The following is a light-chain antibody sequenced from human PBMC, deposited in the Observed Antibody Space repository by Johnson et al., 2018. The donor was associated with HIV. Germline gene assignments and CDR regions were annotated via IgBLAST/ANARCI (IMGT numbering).Light chain of an antibody. CDR2: YNN. V-gene: IGLV1-51*01. CDR1: SSNIGNYY. Sequence: QSALTQPASLSAASGQKVNISCSVSSSNIGNYYVSWYQHLPGTAPKLLIYYNNKRPSGIPDRFSGSKSGTSATLGIAGLQTGDEADYFCGTWDNSLNVYVFGTATKVTVL. CDR3: GTWDNSLNVYV. J-gene: IGLJ1*01.